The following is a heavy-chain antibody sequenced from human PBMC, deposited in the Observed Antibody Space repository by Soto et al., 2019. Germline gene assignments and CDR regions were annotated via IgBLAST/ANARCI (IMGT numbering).Heavy chain of an antibody. J-gene: IGHJ4*02. CDR2: IIPFFGTA. CDR1: GGTFSTFG. CDR3: ARTAPMDAGDKYYYDF. V-gene: IGHV1-69*13. D-gene: IGHD3-16*01. Sequence: SVKVSCKTSGGTFSTFGISWVRQAPGQGLEWMGGIIPFFGTAEYSQKFEDRITSTADESTNTVYMDLRSLTSEDTAIYYCARTAPMDAGDKYYYDFWGQGALVTVSS.